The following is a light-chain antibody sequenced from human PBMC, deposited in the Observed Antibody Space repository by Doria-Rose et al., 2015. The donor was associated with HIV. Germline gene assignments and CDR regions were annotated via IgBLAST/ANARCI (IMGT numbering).Light chain of an antibody. J-gene: IGKJ1*01. CDR3: QQTYSSPPWT. V-gene: IGKV1-39*01. Sequence: DIQMPQSPSSVSSSIGARVTITCRASQTVSTYLNWFQQEPGKAPKLPIYAASRLQSGVPSRFSGSGSGTDFTLTISGLQPGDFATYYCQQTYSSPPWTFGQGTKVEMK. CDR1: QTVSTY. CDR2: AAS.